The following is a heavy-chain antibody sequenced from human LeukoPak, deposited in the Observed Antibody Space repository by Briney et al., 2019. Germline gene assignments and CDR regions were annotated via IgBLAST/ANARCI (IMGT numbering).Heavy chain of an antibody. CDR1: GGSISSYY. CDR3: ARESTVLLWFGESYYFDY. Sequence: SETLSLTCTVSGGSISSYYWSWIRQPAGKGLEWIGRIYTSGSTNYNPSLKSRVTMSVDTSKNQFSLKLSSVTTADTAVYYCARESTVLLWFGESYYFDYWGQGTLVTVSS. D-gene: IGHD3-10*01. J-gene: IGHJ4*02. CDR2: IYTSGST. V-gene: IGHV4-4*07.